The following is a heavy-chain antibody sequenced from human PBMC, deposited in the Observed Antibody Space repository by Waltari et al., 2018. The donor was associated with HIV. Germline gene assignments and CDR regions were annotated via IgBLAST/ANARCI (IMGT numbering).Heavy chain of an antibody. CDR1: GYTFTGYY. CDR2: INPNSGGT. V-gene: IGHV1-2*06. J-gene: IGHJ6*02. D-gene: IGHD4-4*01. CDR3: AREGARMTTMIYYYYGMDV. Sequence: QVQLVQSGAEVKKPGASVKVSCKASGYTFTGYYMHWVRQAPGQGLEWMGRINPNSGGTNYAQQFQGRVTMTRDTSISTAYMELSRLRSDDTALYYCAREGARMTTMIYYYYGMDVWGQGTTVTVSS.